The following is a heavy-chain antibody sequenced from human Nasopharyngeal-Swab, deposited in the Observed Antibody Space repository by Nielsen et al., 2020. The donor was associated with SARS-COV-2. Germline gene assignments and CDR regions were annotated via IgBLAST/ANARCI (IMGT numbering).Heavy chain of an antibody. CDR1: GYDFAGYW. V-gene: IGHV5-51*01. D-gene: IGHD2/OR15-2a*01. CDR2: IYPDHSGT. Sequence: GESLKISCKTSGYDFAGYWIAWVRQKPGQGLEWMGIIYPDHSGTKYSPSFRGQVTFSVDQSISTAYLQWSNLEASDTAMYYCARNMGYFHTSIWLDPWGQGTLVTVSS. J-gene: IGHJ5*02. CDR3: ARNMGYFHTSIWLDP.